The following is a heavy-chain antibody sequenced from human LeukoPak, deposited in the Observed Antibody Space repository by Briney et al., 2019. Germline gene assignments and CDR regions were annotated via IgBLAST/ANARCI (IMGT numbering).Heavy chain of an antibody. CDR3: ARGPTLVRGVIMPDSVGGMDV. CDR2: FDPEDGET. D-gene: IGHD3-10*01. Sequence: GASVKVSCKVSGYTLTELSMHWVRQAPGKGLEWMGGFDPEDGETIYAQKVQGRITMTRDTSISTAYMELSSLRSEDTAVYYCARGPTLVRGVIMPDSVGGMDVWGQGTTVTVSS. J-gene: IGHJ6*02. V-gene: IGHV1-24*01. CDR1: GYTLTELS.